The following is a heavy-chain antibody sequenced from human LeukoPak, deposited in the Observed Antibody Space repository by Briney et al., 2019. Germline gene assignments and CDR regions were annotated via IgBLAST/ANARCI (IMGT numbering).Heavy chain of an antibody. V-gene: IGHV3-48*04. CDR2: ISSTGRTI. Sequence: PGGSLRPSCAASGFTFSGYSMNWVRQAPGKGLEWVSYISSTGRTIYYADSVQGRFTISRDNAKNSLYLQMNSLRAEDTAVYYCARVAATSHFDYWGQGTLATVPS. CDR3: ARVAATSHFDY. D-gene: IGHD5-24*01. CDR1: GFTFSGYS. J-gene: IGHJ4*02.